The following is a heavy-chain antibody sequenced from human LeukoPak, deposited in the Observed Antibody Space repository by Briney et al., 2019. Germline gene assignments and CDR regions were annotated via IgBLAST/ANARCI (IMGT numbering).Heavy chain of an antibody. D-gene: IGHD4-23*01. J-gene: IGHJ6*03. Sequence: ASVKVSCKASGYTFTSYDINWVRQAPGQGLEWIGWMNPNSGNTGYAQKFQGSVTITRNTSISTAYMQLSSLRSEDTAVYYCARAPSWGGNPLGGYYPYYMDVWRKRTTVTVSS. CDR3: ARAPSWGGNPLGGYYPYYMDV. CDR2: MNPNSGNT. CDR1: GYTFTSYD. V-gene: IGHV1-8*03.